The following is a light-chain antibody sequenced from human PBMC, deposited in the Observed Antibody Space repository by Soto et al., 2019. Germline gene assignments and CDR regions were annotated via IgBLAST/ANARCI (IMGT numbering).Light chain of an antibody. CDR1: QSVSGY. CDR3: QQRYNWPIP. V-gene: IGKV3-11*01. CDR2: ADS. Sequence: VLTQSPATLSLSPGETATLSFRASQSVSGYIGWYQQKPGQAPRLLIYADSNRATGIPARFSGSGSGTDFTLTISSLEPEDFSVYYCQQRYNWPIPFGQRRRL. J-gene: IGKJ5*01.